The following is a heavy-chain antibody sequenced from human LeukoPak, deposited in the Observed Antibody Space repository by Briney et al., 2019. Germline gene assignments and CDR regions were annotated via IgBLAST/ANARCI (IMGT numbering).Heavy chain of an antibody. CDR2: ISGSSVAI. V-gene: IGHV3-48*03. J-gene: IGHJ4*02. Sequence: PGGSLRLSCEASGFTFDSFGLSWVRQAPGKGPEWIAYISGSSVAIYYADSVKGRFTISRDNAKNSLYLQMNSLRAEDTAVYYCAVAPSGSYGAYWGQGTLVTVSS. CDR1: GFTFDSFG. D-gene: IGHD1-26*01. CDR3: AVAPSGSYGAY.